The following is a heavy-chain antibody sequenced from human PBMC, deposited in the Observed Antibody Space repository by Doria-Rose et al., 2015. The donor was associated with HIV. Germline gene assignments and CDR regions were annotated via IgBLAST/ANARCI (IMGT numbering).Heavy chain of an antibody. V-gene: IGHV2-26*01. D-gene: IGHD6-13*01. CDR3: ARIKSSRWYHKYYFDF. CDR1: GVSLSSPGMG. CDR2: IFSDDER. Sequence: QVTLKESGPVLVKPTETLTLTCTVSGVSLSSPGMGVSWIRQPLGKALEWLANIFSDDERSYKTSLKSRLTISRCASKSQVVLTMTDMDPVDTATYYCARIKSSRWYHKYYFDFWGQGTLVIVSA. J-gene: IGHJ4*02.